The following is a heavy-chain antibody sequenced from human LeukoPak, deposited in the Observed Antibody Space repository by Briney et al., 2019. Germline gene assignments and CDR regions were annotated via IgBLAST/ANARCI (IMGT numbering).Heavy chain of an antibody. CDR1: GGSISSYY. CDR2: IYYSGST. J-gene: IGHJ4*02. D-gene: IGHD4-23*01. Sequence: PSETLSLTCTVSGGSISSYYWSWIRQPPGKGLEWCGYIYYSGSTNYNPSLKSRVTISVDTSKNQFSLKLSSVTAADTAVYYCARVDYGGTGYFDYWGQGTLVTVSS. CDR3: ARVDYGGTGYFDY. V-gene: IGHV4-59*01.